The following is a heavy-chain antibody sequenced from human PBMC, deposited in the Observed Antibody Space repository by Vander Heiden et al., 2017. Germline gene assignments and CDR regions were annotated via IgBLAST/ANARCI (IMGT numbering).Heavy chain of an antibody. J-gene: IGHJ4*02. V-gene: IGHV4-31*03. D-gene: IGHD3-22*01. Sequence: QVQLPESGPARVKPSQALSLTCTVAGGSLSSGGHYWSWSRHHPGTGLERMGYLDYSGGAYNSPSLKSRVSISVDTSKNQCSLRLRSVAAADTAVYFCARTNYYGSGGSWYCDYWGQGTLVTVSS. CDR2: LDYSGGA. CDR3: ARTNYYGSGGSWYCDY. CDR1: GGSLSSGGHY.